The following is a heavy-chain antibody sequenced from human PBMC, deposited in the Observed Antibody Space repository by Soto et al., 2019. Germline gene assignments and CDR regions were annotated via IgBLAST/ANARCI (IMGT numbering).Heavy chain of an antibody. CDR3: ARDLLGYDILTGYHLDY. Sequence: GASVKVSCKASGYTFTSYGISWVRQAPGQGLEWMGWISAYNGNTNYAQKLQGRVTMTTDTSTSTAYMELRSLRSDDTAVYYCARDLLGYDILTGYHLDYWGQGTLVTVSS. V-gene: IGHV1-18*01. D-gene: IGHD3-9*01. J-gene: IGHJ4*02. CDR2: ISAYNGNT. CDR1: GYTFTSYG.